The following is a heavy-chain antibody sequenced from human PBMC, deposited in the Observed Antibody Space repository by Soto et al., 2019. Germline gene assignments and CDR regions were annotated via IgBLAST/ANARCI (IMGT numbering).Heavy chain of an antibody. CDR3: ARIRSSTSQLRNYYKYYARDV. CDR2: IYHSAST. Sequence: PSETLSLTCAVSGYSISSDSYWGWIRQPPGKGLEWIGRIYHSASTYYSPSLKSRVSISVDTSKNQFSLKLSSVTAADTAVYYCARIRSSTSQLRNYYKYYARDVWGQGTTVTVSS. J-gene: IGHJ6*02. D-gene: IGHD2-2*01. V-gene: IGHV4-38-2*01. CDR1: GYSISSDSY.